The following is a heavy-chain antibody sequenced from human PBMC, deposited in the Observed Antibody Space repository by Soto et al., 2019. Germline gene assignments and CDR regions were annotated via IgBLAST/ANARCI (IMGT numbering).Heavy chain of an antibody. V-gene: IGHV4-4*02. CDR3: ARYDFGTFDY. J-gene: IGHJ4*02. CDR2: IYHTEST. CDR1: VDSISSSFW. Sequence: SETLCLICAFSVDSISSSFWWSWVRQPPGKGLEWIGEIYHTESTVYNPSLKSRVTISVDKSKNQFSLNLDSVTAADTAVYYCARYDFGTFDYWGRGILVTGSS. D-gene: IGHD4-17*01.